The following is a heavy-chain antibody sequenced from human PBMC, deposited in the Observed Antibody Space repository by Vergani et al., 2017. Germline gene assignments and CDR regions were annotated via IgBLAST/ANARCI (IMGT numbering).Heavy chain of an antibody. Sequence: QVQLQESGPGLVKPSETLSLTCTVSGGSISSYYWGWIRQPPGKGLEWIGSIYYSGSTYYNPSLKSRVTISVDTSKNQFSLKLSSVTAADTAVYYCARGRYYYDSSGYYDSGLDDYWGQGTLVTVSS. V-gene: IGHV4-39*07. D-gene: IGHD3-22*01. J-gene: IGHJ4*02. CDR2: IYYSGST. CDR1: GGSISSYY. CDR3: ARGRYYYDSSGYYDSGLDDY.